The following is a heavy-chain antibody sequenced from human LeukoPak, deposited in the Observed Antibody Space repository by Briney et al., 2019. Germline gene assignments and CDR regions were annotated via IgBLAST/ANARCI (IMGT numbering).Heavy chain of an antibody. CDR1: GFTFSSYA. D-gene: IGHD6-19*01. J-gene: IGHJ4*02. CDR2: ISYDGSNK. Sequence: GGSLRLSCAASGFTFSSYAMHWVRQAPGKGLEWVAVISYDGSNKYYADSVKGRFTISRDNSKNTLYLQMNSLRAEDTAVYYCARAQPRIAVAGTPLDYWGQGTLVTVSS. CDR3: ARAQPRIAVAGTPLDY. V-gene: IGHV3-30-3*01.